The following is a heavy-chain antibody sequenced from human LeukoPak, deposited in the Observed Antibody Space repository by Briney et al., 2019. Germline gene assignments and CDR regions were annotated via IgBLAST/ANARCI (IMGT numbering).Heavy chain of an antibody. CDR2: ISAYNGNT. V-gene: IGHV1-18*01. J-gene: IGHJ6*02. D-gene: IGHD4-17*01. CDR1: GYTFTSYG. CDR3: ARDHYGDYPGYYYYGMDV. Sequence: ASVKVSCKASGYTFTSYGISWVRQAPGQGLEWMGWISAYNGNTNYEQKLQGRVTMTTDTSTSTAYMELNSLRSDDTAVYYCARDHYGDYPGYYYYGMDVWGQGTTVIVSS.